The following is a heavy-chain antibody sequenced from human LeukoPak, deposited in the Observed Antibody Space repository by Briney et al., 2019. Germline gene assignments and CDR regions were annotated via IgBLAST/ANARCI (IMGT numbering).Heavy chain of an antibody. J-gene: IGHJ5*02. V-gene: IGHV1-69*04. CDR1: GGTFSSYA. D-gene: IGHD7-27*01. Sequence: VASVKVSCKASGGTFSSYAISWVRQAPGQGLEWMGRIIPILGIANYAQKFQGRVTITADKSTSTAYMELSSLRSEDTAVYYCARKTLGLETNWGSWFDPWGQGTLVTVSS. CDR3: ARKTLGLETNWGSWFDP. CDR2: IIPILGIA.